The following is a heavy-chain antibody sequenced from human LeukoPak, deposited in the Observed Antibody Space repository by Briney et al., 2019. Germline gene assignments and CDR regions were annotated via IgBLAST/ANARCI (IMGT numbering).Heavy chain of an antibody. J-gene: IGHJ4*01. Sequence: GGPLRLSCGAAGLTFISCWMSWGGRAPGKGREGVDKIKQDGSDKSYVDSLKGRFTISRNNAKNSLYLQMNSLRAEDTAVYYCARGPYYDILTGYVGYWGHRTLVTVSS. CDR1: GLTFISCW. V-gene: IGHV3-7*01. D-gene: IGHD3-9*01. CDR3: ARGPYYDILTGYVGY. CDR2: IKQDGSDK.